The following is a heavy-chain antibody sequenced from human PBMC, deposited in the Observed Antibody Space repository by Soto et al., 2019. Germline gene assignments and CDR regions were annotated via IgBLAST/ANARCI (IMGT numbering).Heavy chain of an antibody. V-gene: IGHV3-11*06. D-gene: IGHD3-10*01. CDR1: GFTFSDYY. J-gene: IGHJ6*02. Sequence: TVGSLRLSCAASGFTFSDYYMSWIRQAPGKGLEWVSYISSSSSYTNYADSVKGRFTISRDNAKNSLYLQMNSLRAEDTAVYYCARDRHLWFGELSHYYYGMDVWGQGTTVTVSS. CDR2: ISSSSSYT. CDR3: ARDRHLWFGELSHYYYGMDV.